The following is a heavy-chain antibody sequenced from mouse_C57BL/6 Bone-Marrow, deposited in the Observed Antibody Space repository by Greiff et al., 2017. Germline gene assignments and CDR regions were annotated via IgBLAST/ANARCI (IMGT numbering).Heavy chain of an antibody. D-gene: IGHD2-3*01. J-gene: IGHJ2*01. CDR1: GYTFTSYW. V-gene: IGHV1-50*01. CDR3: AGGDGYYRGLDY. CDR2: IDPSASYT. Sequence: QVQLQQPGAELVKPGASVKLSCTASGYTFTSYWMQWVKQRPGQGLEWIGEIDPSASYTTYNQKFKGKATLTVDTSSSTAYMQLSSVTAEDSAVYYCAGGDGYYRGLDYWGQGTTLTVAS.